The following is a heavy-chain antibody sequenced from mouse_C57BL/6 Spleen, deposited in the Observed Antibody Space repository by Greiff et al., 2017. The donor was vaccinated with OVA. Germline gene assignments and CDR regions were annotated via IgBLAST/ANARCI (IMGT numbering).Heavy chain of an antibody. Sequence: QVQLQQSGPELVKPGASVKISCKASGYAFSSSWMNWVKQRPGKGLEWIGRIYPGDGDTTYNGKFKGKATLTADKSSSTAYMQLSSLTSEDSADYFCARHTVNYCDYWGQGTTLTVSS. CDR1: GYAFSSSW. J-gene: IGHJ2*01. CDR2: IYPGDGDT. V-gene: IGHV1-82*01. CDR3: ARHTVNYCDY.